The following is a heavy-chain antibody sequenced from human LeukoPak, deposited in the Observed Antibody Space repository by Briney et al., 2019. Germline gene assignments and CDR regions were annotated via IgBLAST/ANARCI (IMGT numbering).Heavy chain of an antibody. V-gene: IGHV3-74*01. CDR2: IKSDGSNT. CDR1: GFTFSSYW. Sequence: GGSLRLSCAASGFTFSSYWMHWVRQAPGKGLVWVSRIKSDGSNTNYADSVKGRFTISRDNAKNTLHLQMNSLRAEDTALYYCAKGIRQLGNYYYYMDVWGKGTTVTVSS. CDR3: AKGIRQLGNYYYYMDV. D-gene: IGHD7-27*01. J-gene: IGHJ6*03.